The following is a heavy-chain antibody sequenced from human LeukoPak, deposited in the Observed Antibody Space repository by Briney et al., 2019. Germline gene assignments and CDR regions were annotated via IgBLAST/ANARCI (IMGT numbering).Heavy chain of an antibody. Sequence: SQTLSLTCTVSGGSISSGAYYWSWLRQRPGKGLERIGYIFYTETTNYSPSLKSRVTISVDTSKNQFSLNLTSVTSADTAVYFCARGGLLGGRIYSFDTGGQGTLFTAS. J-gene: IGHJ4*02. CDR2: IFYTETT. CDR1: GGSISSGAYY. V-gene: IGHV4-31*03. CDR3: ARGGLLGGRIYSFDT. D-gene: IGHD3-16*01.